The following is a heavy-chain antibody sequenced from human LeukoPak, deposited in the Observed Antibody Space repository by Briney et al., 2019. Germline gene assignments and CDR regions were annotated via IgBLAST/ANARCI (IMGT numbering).Heavy chain of an antibody. J-gene: IGHJ5*02. CDR1: GYTFTGYY. D-gene: IGHD2-15*01. V-gene: IGHV1-2*02. Sequence: ASVKVSCKASGYTFTGYYMHWVRQAPGQGLEWMGWINPNSGGTNYAQKFQGRVTMTRDTSISTAYMELSRLRSDDTAVYYCARVGYCSGGSCYSQGRFDPWGQGTLVTVSS. CDR2: INPNSGGT. CDR3: ARVGYCSGGSCYSQGRFDP.